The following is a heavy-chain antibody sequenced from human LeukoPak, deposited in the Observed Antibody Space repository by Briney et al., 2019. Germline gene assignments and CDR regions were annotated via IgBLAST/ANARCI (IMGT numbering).Heavy chain of an antibody. Sequence: NPGGSLRLSCAASGFTFSSYSMNWVRQAPGKGLEWVSSISSSSSYIYYADSVKGRFTISRDNAKNSLYLQMNSLRAEDTAVYYCASSSQDPGRSRPVDYWGQGTLATVSS. CDR3: ASSSQDPGRSRPVDY. D-gene: IGHD6-6*01. CDR1: GFTFSSYS. CDR2: ISSSSSYI. V-gene: IGHV3-21*01. J-gene: IGHJ4*02.